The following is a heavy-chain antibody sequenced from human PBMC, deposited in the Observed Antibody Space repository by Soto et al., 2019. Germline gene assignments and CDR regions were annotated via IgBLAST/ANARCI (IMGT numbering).Heavy chain of an antibody. CDR2: IYNSGRT. V-gene: IGHV4-59*08. J-gene: IGHJ4*02. D-gene: IGHD1-1*01. CDR3: ASRYGYSFDY. Sequence: QVQLQESGPGLVKPSETLSLTCTVSGGSISSYYWSWIRQPPGKGLEWIGYIYNSGRTNYNPSLRSRVPISVDTSKNQYSRRLSSVTAAHAARYYCASRYGYSFDYWGQGTLVTVSS. CDR1: GGSISSYY.